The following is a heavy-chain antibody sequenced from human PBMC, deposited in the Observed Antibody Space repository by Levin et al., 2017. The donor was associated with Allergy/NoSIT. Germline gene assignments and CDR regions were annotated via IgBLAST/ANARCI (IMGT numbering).Heavy chain of an antibody. J-gene: IGHJ4*02. Sequence: PGESLKISCAASGFTVSNYYMSWVRQAPGKALEWVSLLHSDGTTYYSDSVKGRFTISRDSAKNTLNLQMNSLRVEDTAVYYCARGGAYSHWGQGTLVTVSS. CDR3: ARGGAYSH. CDR2: LHSDGTT. V-gene: IGHV3-66*01. CDR1: GFTVSNYY. D-gene: IGHD4-11*01.